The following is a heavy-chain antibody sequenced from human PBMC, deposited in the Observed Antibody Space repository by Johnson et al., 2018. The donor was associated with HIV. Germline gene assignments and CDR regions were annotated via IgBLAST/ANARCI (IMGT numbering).Heavy chain of an antibody. CDR3: AKDYGYRYIGDAFDI. D-gene: IGHD3-16*02. V-gene: IGHV3-30*02. CDR2: IRHDGSNQ. Sequence: QVQLVESGGGVVQPGGSLRLSCAASGFTFSSYGMPWVRQAPGQGLELVAFIRHDGSNQYYAASVKCPFTLSRDNSKNTLYLQMNSLRAEDTAVYYCAKDYGYRYIGDAFDIWGQGTMVTVSS. J-gene: IGHJ3*02. CDR1: GFTFSSYG.